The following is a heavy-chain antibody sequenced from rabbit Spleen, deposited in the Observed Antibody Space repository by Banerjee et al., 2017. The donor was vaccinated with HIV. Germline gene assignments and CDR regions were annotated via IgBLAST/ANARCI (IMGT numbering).Heavy chain of an antibody. J-gene: IGHJ4*01. Sequence: QSLEESGGDLVKPGASLTLTCTASGFSFSSNDYMCWVRQAPGKGLEWIGCIYAGSIGSTYYASWAKGRFTISKTSSTTVTLQMTSLTAADTATYFCARDLDGVIGWNFGWWGPGTLVTVS. CDR2: IYAGSIGST. D-gene: IGHD1-1*01. CDR1: GFSFSSNDY. CDR3: ARDLDGVIGWNFGW. V-gene: IGHV1S40*01.